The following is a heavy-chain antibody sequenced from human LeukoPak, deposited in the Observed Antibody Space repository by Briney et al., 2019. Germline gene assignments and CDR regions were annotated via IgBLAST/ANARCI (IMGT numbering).Heavy chain of an antibody. CDR3: ARRGSIAVAVLGY. Sequence: ASVKVSCKASGYTFTSYDINWVRQATGQGLELMGWMNPNSGNTGYAQKFQGRVTMTRNTSISTAYMELSSLRSEDSAVYYCARRGSIAVAVLGYWGQGTLVTVSS. V-gene: IGHV1-8*01. CDR1: GYTFTSYD. CDR2: MNPNSGNT. J-gene: IGHJ4*02. D-gene: IGHD6-19*01.